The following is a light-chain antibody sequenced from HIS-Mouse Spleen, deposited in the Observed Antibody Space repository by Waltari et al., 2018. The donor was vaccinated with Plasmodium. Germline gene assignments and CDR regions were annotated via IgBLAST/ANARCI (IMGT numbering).Light chain of an antibody. J-gene: IGLJ3*02. CDR2: EDS. CDR1: AFPKKI. CDR3: YSTDSSGNHRV. V-gene: IGLV3-10*01. Sequence: SYELTQPPSVSVSPGQTAGITCSGVAFPKKIPYWYQQKSGQAPVLVIYEDSKRPSGIPERFSGSSSGTMATLTISGAQVEDEADYYCYSTDSSGNHRVFGGGTKLTVL.